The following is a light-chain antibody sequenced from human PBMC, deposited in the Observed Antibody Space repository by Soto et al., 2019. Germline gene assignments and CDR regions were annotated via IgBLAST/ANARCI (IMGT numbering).Light chain of an antibody. CDR3: QQYNTYSWT. V-gene: IGKV1-5*03. CDR2: KAS. CDR1: QSISSW. Sequence: DIQMTQSPSTLSASVGDRVTITCRASQSISSWLAWYQKKAGKAPKLLIYKASSLESGVPSRFSGSGSGTEFTLTISSLQPDDSATYYCQQYNTYSWTFGQGTKVEIK. J-gene: IGKJ1*01.